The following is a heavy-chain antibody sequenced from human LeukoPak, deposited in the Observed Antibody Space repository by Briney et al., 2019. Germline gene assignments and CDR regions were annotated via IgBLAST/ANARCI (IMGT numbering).Heavy chain of an antibody. J-gene: IGHJ3*02. CDR1: VGPMSDYY. V-gene: IGHV4-59*12. D-gene: IGHD3-10*01. CDR3: AKRPPPSYYGSGSYYNDAFDI. Sequence: SETLSLACTVSVGPMSDYYWSWIRQPPGKGLEWIGYSYYTGVTNYNPSLKSRVTISVDTPKRQFSLKLSSVTAADTAVYYCAKRPPPSYYGSGSYYNDAFDIWGQGTMVTVS. CDR2: SYYTGVT.